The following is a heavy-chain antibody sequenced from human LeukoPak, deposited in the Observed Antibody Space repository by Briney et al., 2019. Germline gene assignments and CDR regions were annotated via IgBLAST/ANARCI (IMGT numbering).Heavy chain of an antibody. J-gene: IGHJ6*04. D-gene: IGHD6-6*01. CDR3: ARDGEYSSSSCMDV. CDR2: IIPIFGTA. Sequence: SAKVSCKASGGTFSSYAISWVRQAPGQGLEWMGGIIPIFGTANYAQKFQGRVTITTDESTSTAYMELSSLRSEDTAVYYCARDGEYSSSSCMDVWGKGTTVTVSS. CDR1: GGTFSSYA. V-gene: IGHV1-69*05.